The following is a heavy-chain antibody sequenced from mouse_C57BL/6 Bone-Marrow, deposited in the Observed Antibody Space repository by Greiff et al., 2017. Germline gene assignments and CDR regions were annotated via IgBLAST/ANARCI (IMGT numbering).Heavy chain of an antibody. D-gene: IGHD3-2*01. V-gene: IGHV14-2*01. J-gene: IGHJ2*01. CDR1: GFNIKDYY. CDR2: IDPEDGET. Sequence: VHVKQSGAELVKPGASVKLSCTASGFNIKDYYMHWVKQRTEQGLEWIGRIDPEDGETKYAPKFQGKATITADTSSNTAYLQLSSLTSEDTAVYYCARTSLDSLLLFDYWGQGTTLTVSS. CDR3: ARTSLDSLLLFDY.